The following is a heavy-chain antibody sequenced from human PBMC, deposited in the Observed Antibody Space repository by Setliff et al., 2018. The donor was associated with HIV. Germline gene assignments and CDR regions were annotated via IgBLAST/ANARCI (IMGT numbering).Heavy chain of an antibody. CDR3: ASHAPYTSSWNAAAFDI. CDR2: ITYSGST. D-gene: IGHD6-13*01. J-gene: IGHJ3*02. V-gene: IGHV4-59*01. CDR1: GGSFSGYY. Sequence: SLTCAVYGGSFSGYYWSWIRQPPGKGLEWIGYITYSGSTKYNPSLKSRVTISIDTSKNQFSLKLSSVTPADTAVYYCASHAPYTSSWNAAAFDIWGQGTMVTVS.